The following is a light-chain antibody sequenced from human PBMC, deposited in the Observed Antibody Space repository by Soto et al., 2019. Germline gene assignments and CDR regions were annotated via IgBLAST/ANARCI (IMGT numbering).Light chain of an antibody. CDR1: QSISWY. V-gene: IGKV1-39*01. J-gene: IGKJ1*01. Sequence: DIQMTQSPSSLSASVGDRVTITCRASQSISWYLNWYQQKPGKAPKLLIYTASSLQSGVPSRFSGSGSGTDFTLTITSLQPEDFATYYCQQCFSTLWTFGQGTKVEIK. CDR3: QQCFSTLWT. CDR2: TAS.